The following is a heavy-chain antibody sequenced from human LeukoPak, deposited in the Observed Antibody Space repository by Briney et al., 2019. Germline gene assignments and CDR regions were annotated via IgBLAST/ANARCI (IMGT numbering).Heavy chain of an antibody. CDR1: GFTFSSYW. CDR2: IKQDGSEK. D-gene: IGHD3-10*01. V-gene: IGHV3-7*01. CDR3: ARSRRKTYYYGSGSGYFDY. Sequence: GGSLRLSCAASGFTFSSYWMSWVRQAPGKGLEWVANIKQDGSEKYYVYSVKGRFTISRDKAKNSLYLQMNRLRAEETAVYYCARSRRKTYYYGSGSGYFDYWGQGTLVTVSS. J-gene: IGHJ4*02.